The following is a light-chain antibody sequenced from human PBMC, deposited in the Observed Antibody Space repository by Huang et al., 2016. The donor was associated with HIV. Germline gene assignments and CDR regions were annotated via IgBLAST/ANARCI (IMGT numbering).Light chain of an antibody. CDR2: AAS. V-gene: IGKV1-27*01. Sequence: MTQSPPSLSASLGDRVTLTCRASRDISTFLAWYQQKPGKPPRLLIYAASIVHSGVPSRFSGGGSGTNFTLTVSSLQPEDVANYYCQKYDSAPRTFGQGTKLEL. J-gene: IGKJ1*01. CDR1: RDISTF. CDR3: QKYDSAPRT.